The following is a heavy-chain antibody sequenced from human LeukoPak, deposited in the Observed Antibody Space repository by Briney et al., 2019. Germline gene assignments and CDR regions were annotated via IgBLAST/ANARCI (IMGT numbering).Heavy chain of an antibody. V-gene: IGHV4-61*01. J-gene: IGHJ5*02. Sequence: SETLSLTCTVSGGSVSSGSYHWSWIRQPPGKGLEWIGYTHYSGNTYYNPSLKGRVTISLDTSKKQFSLWLRSVTAADTAVYYCARVRGDYVNLFDPWGQGTLVIVSS. CDR3: ARVRGDYVNLFDP. D-gene: IGHD4-17*01. CDR1: GGSVSSGSYH. CDR2: THYSGNT.